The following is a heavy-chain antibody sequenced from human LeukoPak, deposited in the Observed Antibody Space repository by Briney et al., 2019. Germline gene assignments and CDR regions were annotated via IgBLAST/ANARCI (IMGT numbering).Heavy chain of an antibody. V-gene: IGHV3-21*01. CDR3: ARRYPGIAAASSFDP. CDR2: ISSSSSYI. Sequence: GGSLRLSCAASGFTFSSYSMNWVRQAPGKGLEWVSSISSSSSYIYYADSVKGRFTISRDNAKNSLYLQMNSLRAEDTAVYYCARRYPGIAAASSFDPWGQGTLVTVSS. D-gene: IGHD6-13*01. J-gene: IGHJ5*02. CDR1: GFTFSSYS.